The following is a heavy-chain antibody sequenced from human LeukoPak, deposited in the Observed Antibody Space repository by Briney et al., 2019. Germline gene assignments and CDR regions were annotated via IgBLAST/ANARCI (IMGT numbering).Heavy chain of an antibody. CDR1: GGTFSSYA. CDR3: ARGRSSGWGYYYYMDV. D-gene: IGHD6-19*01. Sequence: SVKVSCKASGGTFSSYAISWVRQAPGQGLEWMGGIIPIFGTENYAQKFQGRVTITTDESTSTAYMELSSLRSEDTAVYYCARGRSSGWGYYYYMDVWGKGTTVTVSS. J-gene: IGHJ6*03. CDR2: IIPIFGTE. V-gene: IGHV1-69*05.